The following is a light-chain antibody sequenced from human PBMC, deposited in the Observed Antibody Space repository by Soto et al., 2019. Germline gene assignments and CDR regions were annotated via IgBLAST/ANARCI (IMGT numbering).Light chain of an antibody. CDR3: QQSYVTPRT. V-gene: IGKV1-39*01. CDR2: DAT. J-gene: IGKJ1*01. CDR1: QDISNY. Sequence: DIQMTQSPSSLSASVGDRVTITCRASQDISNYLNWYQHRLGRAPKLLIYDATRLQSGVSSRFSSSGSGTDFTLTISSLQPEDFATYYCQQSYVTPRTFGPGTRVDIK.